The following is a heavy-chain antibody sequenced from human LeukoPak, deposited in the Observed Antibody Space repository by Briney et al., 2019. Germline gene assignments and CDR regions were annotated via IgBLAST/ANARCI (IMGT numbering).Heavy chain of an antibody. CDR3: ARGFPNLPLEVVIRGNYYYYGMDV. D-gene: IGHD3-22*01. V-gene: IGHV3-21*01. J-gene: IGHJ6*02. CDR1: GFTFSSYS. Sequence: GGSLRLSCAASGFTFSSYSMNWVRQAPGKGLEWVSSISSSSSYIYYADSVKGRFTISRDNAKNSLYLQMNSLRAADTAVYYCARGFPNLPLEVVIRGNYYYYGMDVWGQGTTVTVSS. CDR2: ISSSSSYI.